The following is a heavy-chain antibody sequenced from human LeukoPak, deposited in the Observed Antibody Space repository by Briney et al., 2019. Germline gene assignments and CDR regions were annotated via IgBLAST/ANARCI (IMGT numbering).Heavy chain of an antibody. CDR1: GFTFSSYA. CDR2: ISYDGSNK. J-gene: IGHJ4*02. V-gene: IGHV3-30-3*01. CDR3: ARDYSLPKSTYYVWGSYRSEYYFDY. D-gene: IGHD3-16*02. Sequence: GRSLRLSCAASGFTFSSYAMHWVRQAPGKGLEWVAVISYDGSNKYYADSVKGRFTISRDNSKNTLYLQMNSLGAEDTAVYYCARDYSLPKSTYYVWGSYRSEYYFDYWGQGTLVTVSS.